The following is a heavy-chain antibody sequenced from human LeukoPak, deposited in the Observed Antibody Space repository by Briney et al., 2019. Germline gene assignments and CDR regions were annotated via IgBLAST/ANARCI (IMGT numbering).Heavy chain of an antibody. CDR2: IKEDGSEK. CDR3: VRDYVWWTSDPDY. Sequence: PGGSLSLSCVASGFTFSNYWMSWFRQTPRKELEWLGNIKEDGSEKYYLDSLKGRFTISRDNTHSSVFLQMNNLRAEDTAMYYCVRDYVWWTSDPDYWGQGTLVTVSS. D-gene: IGHD3-16*01. J-gene: IGHJ4*02. CDR1: GFTFSNYW. V-gene: IGHV3-7*01.